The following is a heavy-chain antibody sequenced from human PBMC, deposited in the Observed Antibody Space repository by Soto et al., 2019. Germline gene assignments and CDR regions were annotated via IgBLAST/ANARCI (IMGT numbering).Heavy chain of an antibody. CDR3: ARDRGYDAHDYYYNAMDV. Sequence: GGSLRLSCISSGFTFRTYTMNWVRQAPGKGLEWVSGIRGFSPYTFYAESVKGRFTISRDNAKNSLYVQMDSLRAEDTAVYYCARDRGYDAHDYYYNAMDVWGQGTTVTVSS. CDR1: GFTFRTYT. CDR2: IRGFSPYT. V-gene: IGHV3-21*01. J-gene: IGHJ6*02. D-gene: IGHD3-10*01.